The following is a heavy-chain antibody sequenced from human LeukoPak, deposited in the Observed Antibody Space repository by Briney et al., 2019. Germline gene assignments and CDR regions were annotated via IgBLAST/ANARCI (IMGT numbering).Heavy chain of an antibody. CDR2: INHSGST. Sequence: SPSETLSLTCAVYGGSFSGYYWSWIRQPPGKGLEWIGEINHSGSTNYNPSLKSRVTISVDTSKNQFSLKLSSVTAADTAVYYCARLAYYYGSGSYFPGPYYYYYYMDVWGKGTTVTVSS. J-gene: IGHJ6*03. CDR1: GGSFSGYY. CDR3: ARLAYYYGSGSYFPGPYYYYYYMDV. V-gene: IGHV4-34*01. D-gene: IGHD3-10*01.